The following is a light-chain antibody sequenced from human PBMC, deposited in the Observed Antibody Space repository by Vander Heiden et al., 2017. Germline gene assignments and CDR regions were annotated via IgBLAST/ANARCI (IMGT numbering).Light chain of an antibody. J-gene: IGKJ2*01. V-gene: IGKV1-39*01. CDR2: AAS. CDR3: QQRDSTPYT. CDR1: QSISNY. Sequence: DIQMTQSPSSLSASVGDRVTITCRASQSISNYLNWYQQKPGKAPKVLIFAASSLQSGVPSRFSGSGSGTSFTLTISRLQPEDFATYYCQQRDSTPYTFGQGTKVEIK.